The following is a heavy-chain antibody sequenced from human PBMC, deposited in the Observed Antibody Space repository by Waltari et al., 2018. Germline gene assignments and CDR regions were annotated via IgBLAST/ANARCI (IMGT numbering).Heavy chain of an antibody. CDR1: GFTFSNYE. V-gene: IGHV3-48*03. CDR3: ARPSTEYYYYYYYMDV. J-gene: IGHJ6*03. Sequence: EVQVVESGGGLVQPGGSVRLSCVASGFTFSNYEMNWVRQAPGKGLECVSYISNSGSTTYYAESVKCRFTISRDNAKNSMYLEMDSLRAEDMAVYYCARPSTEYYYYYYYMDVWGKGTTVTVS. CDR2: ISNSGSTT.